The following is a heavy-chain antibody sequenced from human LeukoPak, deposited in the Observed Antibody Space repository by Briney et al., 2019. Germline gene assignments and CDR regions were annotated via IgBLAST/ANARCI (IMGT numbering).Heavy chain of an antibody. Sequence: ASVKVSCKASGYTFTGYYMHWVRQAPGQGPEWMGWINPNSGGTNYAQKFQGWVTMTRDTSISTAYMELSRLRSDDTAVYYCARGYYDSSGLHYYYGMDVWGQGTTVTVSS. CDR3: ARGYYDSSGLHYYYGMDV. CDR1: GYTFTGYY. J-gene: IGHJ6*02. V-gene: IGHV1-2*04. CDR2: INPNSGGT. D-gene: IGHD3-22*01.